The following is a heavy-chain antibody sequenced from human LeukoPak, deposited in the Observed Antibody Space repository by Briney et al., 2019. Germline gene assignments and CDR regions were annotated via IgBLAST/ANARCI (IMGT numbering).Heavy chain of an antibody. CDR3: AKVLSSSWGYFGF. CDR2: IRYDGSNK. V-gene: IGHV3-30*02. Sequence: GGSLRLSCAASGFTFSSYGMHWVRQAPGKGLEWVAFIRYDGSNKYYADSVKGRFTISRDNSKNTLYLQMNSLKAEDTAVYYCAKVLSSSWGYFGFWGQGTLVTVSS. D-gene: IGHD6-13*01. J-gene: IGHJ4*02. CDR1: GFTFSSYG.